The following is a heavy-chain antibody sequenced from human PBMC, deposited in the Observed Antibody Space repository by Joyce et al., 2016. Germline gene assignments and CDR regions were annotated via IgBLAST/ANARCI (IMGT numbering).Heavy chain of an antibody. CDR2: GFHSERD. CDR1: GFSVSTGYY. Sequence: QVRLQESGPGLVKPSETLSLTCDVSGFSVSTGYYWGWIRQPPGKGLEWIGIGFHSERDSANPALKRRVTVTLDTSTNQFSLTLTSVTAPETATYYCARIAYYDFSPFYPPVGAFYGMDVWGQETTVTVSS. D-gene: IGHD3/OR15-3a*01. CDR3: ARIAYYDFSPFYPPVGAFYGMDV. V-gene: IGHV4-38-2*01. J-gene: IGHJ6*02.